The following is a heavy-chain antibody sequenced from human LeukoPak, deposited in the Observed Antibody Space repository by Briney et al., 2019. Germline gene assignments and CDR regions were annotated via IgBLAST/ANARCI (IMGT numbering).Heavy chain of an antibody. V-gene: IGHV1-69*13. J-gene: IGHJ6*02. CDR3: VRNPSIVVVPAARTGMDV. D-gene: IGHD2-2*01. Sequence: SVKVSCKASGGTFSSYAISWVRQAPGQGLEWMGGIIPIFGTANYAQKFQGRVTITADESTSTAYMELSSLRSEDTAVYYCVRNPSIVVVPAARTGMDVWGQGTTVTVSS. CDR1: GGTFSSYA. CDR2: IIPIFGTA.